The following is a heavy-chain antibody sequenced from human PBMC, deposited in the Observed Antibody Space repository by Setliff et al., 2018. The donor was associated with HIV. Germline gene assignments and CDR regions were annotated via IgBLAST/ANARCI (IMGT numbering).Heavy chain of an antibody. D-gene: IGHD3-10*01. J-gene: IGHJ4*02. CDR2: VYFSGST. CDR3: ATFGMVRGVPWYFDF. Sequence: PSETLSLTCSVSGGSISSSSYYWGWVRQAPGEGLEWIGGVYFSGSTSYNPSLRSRATISVDTSKNHFSLKLSSVTAADTAVYYCATFGMVRGVPWYFDFWGQRTLVTVSS. CDR1: GGSISSSSYY. V-gene: IGHV4-39*01.